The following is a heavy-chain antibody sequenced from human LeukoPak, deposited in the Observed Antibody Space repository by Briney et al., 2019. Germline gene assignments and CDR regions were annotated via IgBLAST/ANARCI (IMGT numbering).Heavy chain of an antibody. CDR3: ARDSGSYSFDC. V-gene: IGHV4-39*02. Sequence: SEALSLTCTVSGGSISTYYWGWIRQPPGKGLEWIGSIFYSGSSYYNPSLKSRVTISVDTSKNHFSLKLTSVTAADTAVYYCARDSGSYSFDCWGQGTLVTVSS. CDR1: GGSISTYY. CDR2: IFYSGSS. J-gene: IGHJ4*02. D-gene: IGHD1-26*01.